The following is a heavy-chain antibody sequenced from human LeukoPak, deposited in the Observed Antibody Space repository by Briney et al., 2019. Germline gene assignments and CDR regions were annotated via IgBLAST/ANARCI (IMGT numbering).Heavy chain of an antibody. V-gene: IGHV3-66*01. D-gene: IGHD3-9*01. CDR3: ARDGTTYYDILTGTEKWFDP. CDR2: IYSGGST. Sequence: GGSLRLSCAASGFTVSSNYMSWVCQAPGKGLEWVSVIYSGGSTYYADSVKGRFTISRDNSKNTLYLQMNSLRAEDTAVYYCARDGTTYYDILTGTEKWFDPWGQGTLVTVSS. CDR1: GFTVSSNY. J-gene: IGHJ5*02.